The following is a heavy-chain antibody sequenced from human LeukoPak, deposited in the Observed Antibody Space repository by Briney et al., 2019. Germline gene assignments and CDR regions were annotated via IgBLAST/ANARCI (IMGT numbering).Heavy chain of an antibody. D-gene: IGHD2-21*02. CDR2: INHSGST. CDR1: GFTFSSYW. V-gene: IGHV4-34*01. J-gene: IGHJ5*02. Sequence: TGGSLRLSCAASGFTFSSYWMSWVRQAPGKGLEWIGEINHSGSTNYNPSLKSRVTISVDTSKNQFSLKLSSVTAADTAVYYCARGIVVVTAIPAGYWFDPWGQGTLVTVSS. CDR3: ARGIVVVTAIPAGYWFDP.